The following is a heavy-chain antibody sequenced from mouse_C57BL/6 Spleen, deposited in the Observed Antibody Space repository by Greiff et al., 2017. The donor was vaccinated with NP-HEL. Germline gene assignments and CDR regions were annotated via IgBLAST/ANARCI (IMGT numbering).Heavy chain of an antibody. Sequence: EVKLQESGPGLVKPSQSLSLTCSVTGYSITSGYYWNWIRQFPGNKLEWMGYISYDGSNNYNPSLKNRISITRDTSKNQFFLKLNSVTTEDTATYYCARYGNYPNWGQGTLVTVSA. CDR3: ARYGNYPN. V-gene: IGHV3-6*01. CDR1: GYSITSGYY. D-gene: IGHD2-1*01. J-gene: IGHJ3*01. CDR2: ISYDGSN.